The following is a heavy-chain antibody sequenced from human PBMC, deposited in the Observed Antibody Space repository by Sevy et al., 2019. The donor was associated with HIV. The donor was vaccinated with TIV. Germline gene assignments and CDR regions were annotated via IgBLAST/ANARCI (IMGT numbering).Heavy chain of an antibody. D-gene: IGHD3-16*01. CDR1: DGSIGPYY. J-gene: IGHJ6*02. CDR2: MYYTGSI. CDR3: ARGGGLTDYGKDV. Sequence: SETLSLTCSVSDGSIGPYYWNWIRQPPGKGLEWIGYMYYTGSIKYNPSFKSRVTISVDMSKNQVSMNLRSVTAADTAVYYCARGGGLTDYGKDVWGQGTTVTVSS. V-gene: IGHV4-59*01.